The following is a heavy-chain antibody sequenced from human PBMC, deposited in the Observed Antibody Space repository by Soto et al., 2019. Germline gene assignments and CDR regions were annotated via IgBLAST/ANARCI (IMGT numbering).Heavy chain of an antibody. V-gene: IGHV3-30*18. CDR2: ISYDGSNK. J-gene: IGHJ4*02. CDR3: AKDRDYYGYYFDY. CDR1: GFTFSSYG. D-gene: IGHD3-10*01. Sequence: PGGSLRLSWAAFGFTFSSYGMHWVRQAPGKGLEWVAVISYDGSNKYYADSVKGRFTISRDNSKNTLYLQMNSLRAEDTAVYYCAKDRDYYGYYFDYWGQGTLVTVSS.